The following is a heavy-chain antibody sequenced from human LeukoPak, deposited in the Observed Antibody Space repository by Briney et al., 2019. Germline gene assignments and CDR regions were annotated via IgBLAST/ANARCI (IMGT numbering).Heavy chain of an antibody. V-gene: IGHV1-46*01. CDR2: INPTGGSA. J-gene: IGHJ5*02. Sequence: GASVKVSCKASGYTFTSYYMHWVRQAPGQGLEWMGLINPTGGSAGYAQKFQGRVTMTRDMSTSTVYMELSSLRSEDTAVYYCARGGYSYGYENWFDPWGQGTLVTVSS. D-gene: IGHD5-18*01. CDR3: ARGGYSYGYENWFDP. CDR1: GYTFTSYY.